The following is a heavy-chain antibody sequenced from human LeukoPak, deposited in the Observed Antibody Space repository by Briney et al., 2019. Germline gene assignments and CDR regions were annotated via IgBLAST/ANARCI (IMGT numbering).Heavy chain of an antibody. Sequence: SETLSLTCTVSGGSLSSNSYYWAWIRQPPGKGLEWIGEINHSGSTNYNPSLKSRVTISVDTSKNQFSLSLSSVTAADTAVYYCARWEVRLNAFEMWGQGTMVTVSS. CDR1: GGSLSSNSYY. V-gene: IGHV4-39*07. D-gene: IGHD3-10*01. J-gene: IGHJ3*02. CDR3: ARWEVRLNAFEM. CDR2: INHSGST.